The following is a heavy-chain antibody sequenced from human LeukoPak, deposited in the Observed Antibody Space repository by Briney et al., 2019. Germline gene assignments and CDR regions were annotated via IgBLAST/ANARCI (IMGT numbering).Heavy chain of an antibody. V-gene: IGHV4-59*12. CDR2: IYYSGST. Sequence: PSETLSLTCTVSGGSISSYYWSWIRQPPGKGLEWIGYIYYSGSTNYNPSLKSRVTISVDTSKNQFSLKLSSVTAADTAVYYCARARRLGEMSPGTVDYWGQGTLVTVSS. CDR3: ARARRLGEMSPGTVDY. J-gene: IGHJ4*02. CDR1: GGSISSYY. D-gene: IGHD3-16*01.